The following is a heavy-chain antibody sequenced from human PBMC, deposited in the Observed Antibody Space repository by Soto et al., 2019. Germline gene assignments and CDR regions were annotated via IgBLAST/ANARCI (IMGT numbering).Heavy chain of an antibody. CDR1: GFTFSSYW. V-gene: IGHV3-7*01. CDR2: IKQDGSEK. D-gene: IGHD3-16*02. CDR3: ARTIWGSYRYYDY. Sequence: EVQLVESGGGLVQPGGSLRLSCAASGFTFSSYWMSWVRQAPGKGLEWVANIKQDGSEKYYVDSVKGRFTISRDNAKNSLYLQINSLRAEDTAVYYCARTIWGSYRYYDYWGQGTLVTVSS. J-gene: IGHJ4*02.